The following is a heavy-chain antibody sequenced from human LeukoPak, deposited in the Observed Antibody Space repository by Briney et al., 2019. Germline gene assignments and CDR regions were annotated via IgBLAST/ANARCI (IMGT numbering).Heavy chain of an antibody. D-gene: IGHD3-3*01. CDR1: GGTFGSYA. CDR3: AREGTIFHNWFDP. Sequence: ASVKVSCKASGGTFGSYAISWVRQAPGQGLEWMGRIIPIFGIANYAQKFQGRVTITADKSTSTAYMELSSLRSEDTAVYYCAREGTIFHNWFDPWGQGTLVTVSS. J-gene: IGHJ5*02. CDR2: IIPIFGIA. V-gene: IGHV1-69*04.